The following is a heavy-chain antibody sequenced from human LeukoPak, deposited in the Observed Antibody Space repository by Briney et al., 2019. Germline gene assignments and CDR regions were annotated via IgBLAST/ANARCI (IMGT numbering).Heavy chain of an antibody. D-gene: IGHD4-17*01. J-gene: IGHJ4*02. Sequence: PSETLSLTCTVSGGSISSYYWTWIRQPPGKGLEWIGYIFYSGSTNYNPSLKSRVTISVDTSKNQFSLKLTSVTAADTAMYYCARARYGDYFDYWGQGTLVTVSS. CDR2: IFYSGST. V-gene: IGHV4-59*01. CDR1: GGSISSYY. CDR3: ARARYGDYFDY.